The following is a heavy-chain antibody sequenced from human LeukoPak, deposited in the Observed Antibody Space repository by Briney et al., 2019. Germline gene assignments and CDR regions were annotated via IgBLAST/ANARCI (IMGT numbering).Heavy chain of an antibody. V-gene: IGHV3-30*18. Sequence: GGSLRLSCAASGFTFSSYGMHWVRQAPGKGLEWVAVISYDGSNKYYADSVKGRFTISRDNSKNTLYLQMNSLRAEDTAVYYCAKDGPIAARPVGWFDPWGQGTLVTVSS. CDR2: ISYDGSNK. J-gene: IGHJ5*02. CDR3: AKDGPIAARPVGWFDP. CDR1: GFTFSSYG. D-gene: IGHD6-6*01.